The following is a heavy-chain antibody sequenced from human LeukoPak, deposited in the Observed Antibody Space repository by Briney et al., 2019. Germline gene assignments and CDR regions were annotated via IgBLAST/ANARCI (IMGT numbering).Heavy chain of an antibody. CDR1: GYTLTELS. CDR2: FDPEDGET. Sequence: ASVKVSCKVSGYTLTELSMHWVRQAPGKGLDWMGGFDPEDGETIYAQKFQGRVTVTEDTSTDTAYMELSSLRSEDTAVYYCATLRKGCSSTSCFVFDPWGQGTLVTVSS. J-gene: IGHJ5*02. CDR3: ATLRKGCSSTSCFVFDP. D-gene: IGHD2-2*01. V-gene: IGHV1-24*01.